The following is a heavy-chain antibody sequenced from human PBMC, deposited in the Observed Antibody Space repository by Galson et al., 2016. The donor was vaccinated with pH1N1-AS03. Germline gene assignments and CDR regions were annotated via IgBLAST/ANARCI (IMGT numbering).Heavy chain of an antibody. J-gene: IGHJ3*02. V-gene: IGHV1-8*01. CDR1: GYTFTSYD. CDR3: AIGRRLGHDAFDI. Sequence: SVKVSCKASGYTFTSYDINWVRQATGQGLEWMGWMNPNSDNTGYAQKFQGRVTMTRNTSITTAYMELSSLKSEATAVYYCAIGRRLGHDAFDIWGQGTMVTVSS. CDR2: MNPNSDNT. D-gene: IGHD3-16*01.